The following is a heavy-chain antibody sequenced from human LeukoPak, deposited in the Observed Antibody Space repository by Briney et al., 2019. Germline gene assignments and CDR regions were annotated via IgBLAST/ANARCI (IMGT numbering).Heavy chain of an antibody. CDR3: ARRRVTALGSDFDY. CDR2: IYPGDSDI. J-gene: IGHJ4*02. Sequence: GESLKISCKGSGYSFTRYWIGWVRQMPGKGLEWMGIIYPGDSDIRYSPSFQGQVTISADNSITTAYLQWSSLKASDTAMYYCARRRVTALGSDFDYWGQGTLVTVSS. V-gene: IGHV5-51*01. D-gene: IGHD2-15*01. CDR1: GYSFTRYW.